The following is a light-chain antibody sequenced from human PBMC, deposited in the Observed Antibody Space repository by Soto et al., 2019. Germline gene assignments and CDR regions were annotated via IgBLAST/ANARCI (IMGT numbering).Light chain of an antibody. Sequence: QSVLTQPPSASGTPGQRVTITCSGGSSNIGSNTVNWYQQVPGTAPKLLIYSDNQRPSGVPDRFSGSKSGTSGSLAISGLQSDDEADYYCATWDDTLNGFWVFGGGTKLTVL. CDR3: ATWDDTLNGFWV. J-gene: IGLJ3*02. CDR2: SDN. CDR1: SSNIGSNT. V-gene: IGLV1-44*01.